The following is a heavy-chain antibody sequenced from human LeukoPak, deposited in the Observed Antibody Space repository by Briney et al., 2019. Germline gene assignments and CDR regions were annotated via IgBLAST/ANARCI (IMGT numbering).Heavy chain of an antibody. D-gene: IGHD3-22*01. CDR2: INHIGST. J-gene: IGHJ4*02. V-gene: IGHV4-34*01. CDR1: GVSFSGYY. CDR3: ARGNYYDSSGYYYGGTYFDY. Sequence: SETLSLTCAVYGVSFSGYYWSWVRQPPGKGLEWIGEINHIGSTNYNPSLKSPVTISVDTSKNQFSLKLSSVTAADTAVYYCARGNYYDSSGYYYGGTYFDYWGQGTLVTVSS.